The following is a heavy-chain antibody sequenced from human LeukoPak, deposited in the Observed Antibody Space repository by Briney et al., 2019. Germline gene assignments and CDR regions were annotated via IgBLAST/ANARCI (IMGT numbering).Heavy chain of an antibody. V-gene: IGHV3-23*01. CDR3: AKDGPRIAVAGTKGFDY. J-gene: IGHJ4*02. Sequence: GGSLRLSCTASGFSFHTHAMSWVRQAPGKGLEWVSTISGNGAQTFSAGSVKGRFTISRDNSRTTLYLQMNNLRAEDTALYYCAKDGPRIAVAGTKGFDYWGQGTLVTVSS. CDR1: GFSFHTHA. CDR2: ISGNGAQT. D-gene: IGHD6-19*01.